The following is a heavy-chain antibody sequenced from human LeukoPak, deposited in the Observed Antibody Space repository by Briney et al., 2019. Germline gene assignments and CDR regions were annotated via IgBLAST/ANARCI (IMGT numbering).Heavy chain of an antibody. V-gene: IGHV3-48*01. CDR1: GFTFSSYS. CDR2: ISGSSGTR. Sequence: GGSLRLSCAASGFTFSSYSMNWVRQAPGKGLEWVSYISGSSGTRYYADSAKGRFTISRDNAKNSLYLQMNSLRAEDTAVYYCARAPYTSGWYRGDNDYWGQGTLVTVSS. D-gene: IGHD6-19*01. J-gene: IGHJ4*02. CDR3: ARAPYTSGWYRGDNDY.